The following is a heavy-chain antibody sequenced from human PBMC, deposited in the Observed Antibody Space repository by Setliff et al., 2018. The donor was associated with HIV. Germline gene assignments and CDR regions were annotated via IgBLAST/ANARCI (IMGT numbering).Heavy chain of an antibody. CDR2: ISGFNGNT. V-gene: IGHV1-18*01. CDR1: GYSFARYG. Sequence: GASVKVSCKASGYSFARYGLSWVRQAPGQGLEWMGWISGFNGNTKYAQSFQDRVAMTTETAMSTAYMEMRSLRSDDTAVYFCARVPYRSAWFSGGHDAFDIWGQGTMVTVS. D-gene: IGHD6-19*01. CDR3: ARVPYRSAWFSGGHDAFDI. J-gene: IGHJ3*02.